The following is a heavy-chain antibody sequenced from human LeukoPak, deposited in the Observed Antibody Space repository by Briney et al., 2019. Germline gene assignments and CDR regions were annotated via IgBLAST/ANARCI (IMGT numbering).Heavy chain of an antibody. J-gene: IGHJ4*02. Sequence: SVKVSCKASGGTFSSYAISWVRQAPGQGLEWMGRIIPILGIANYAQKFQGRVTITADKSTSTAYMELSSLRSEDTAVYYCARDQYDLLYYFDYWGQGTLVTVSS. CDR1: GGTFSSYA. CDR2: IIPILGIA. V-gene: IGHV1-69*04. CDR3: ARDQYDLLYYFDY. D-gene: IGHD3-3*01.